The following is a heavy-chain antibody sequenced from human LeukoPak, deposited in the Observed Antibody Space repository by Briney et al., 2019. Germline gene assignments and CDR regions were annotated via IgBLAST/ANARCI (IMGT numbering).Heavy chain of an antibody. CDR2: TRWYSGSI. CDR3: AKARLRYFDWLCFDY. J-gene: IGHJ4*02. CDR1: GFTFDDYA. V-gene: IGHV3-9*01. Sequence: SLRLSCVACGFTFDDYAMHWVRQAPGKGLEWVACTRWYSGSIGYADSVKGRFTISRDNAKNSLYLQMNSLRAEDTALYYCAKARLRYFDWLCFDYWGQGTLVSVSS. D-gene: IGHD3-9*01.